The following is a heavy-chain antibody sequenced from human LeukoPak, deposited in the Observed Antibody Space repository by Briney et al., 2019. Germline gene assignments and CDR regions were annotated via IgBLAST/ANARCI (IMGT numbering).Heavy chain of an antibody. CDR2: IYYSGTT. CDR1: GGSMSRYY. CDR3: ARGGGLDRGDY. J-gene: IGHJ4*02. D-gene: IGHD3/OR15-3a*01. Sequence: SETLSLTCTVSGGSMSRYYWSWVRQPPGKGLEWIGYIYYSGTTNYIPSLKSRVTMSVDTSQNQFSLRLSSVTAADTAVYYCARGGGLDRGDYWGQGTLVTVSS. V-gene: IGHV4-59*01.